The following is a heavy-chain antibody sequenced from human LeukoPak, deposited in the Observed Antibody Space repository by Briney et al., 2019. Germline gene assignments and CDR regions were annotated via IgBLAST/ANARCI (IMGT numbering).Heavy chain of an antibody. J-gene: IGHJ4*02. CDR3: ATQILLCHYY. CDR2: INHSGST. V-gene: IGHV4-34*01. Sequence: SETLSLTCAVYGGSFSGYYWSWIRQPPGKGLEWIGEINHSGSTNYNPSLKSRATISVDTSKNQFSLKLSSVTAADTAVYYCATQILLCHYYWGQGTLVTVSS. CDR1: GGSFSGYY. D-gene: IGHD2/OR15-2a*01.